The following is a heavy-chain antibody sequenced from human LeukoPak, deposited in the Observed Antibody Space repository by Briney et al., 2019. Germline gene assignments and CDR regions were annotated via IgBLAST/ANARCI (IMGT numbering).Heavy chain of an antibody. CDR1: GGTFSSYA. D-gene: IGHD1-26*01. CDR2: IIPIFGTA. J-gene: IGHJ4*02. CDR3: ARVVSGSYYSFDY. V-gene: IGHV1-69*13. Sequence: ASVTVSFKASGGTFSSYAISWVRQAPGQGLEWMGGIIPIFGTANYAQKFQGRVTITADESTSTAYMELSSLRSEDTAVYYCARVVSGSYYSFDYWGQGTLVTVSS.